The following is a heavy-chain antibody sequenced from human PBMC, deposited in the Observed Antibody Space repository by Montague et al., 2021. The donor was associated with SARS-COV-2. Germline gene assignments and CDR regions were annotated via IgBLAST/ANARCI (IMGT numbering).Heavy chain of an antibody. CDR3: AREYRIELWQTNWYFGL. D-gene: IGHD3-16*01. CDR1: GGSVSSTSYY. Sequence: SETLSLTCTVSGGSVSSTSYYWDWIRQPPGKGLEWIGYIYHSGNTKYNPSLKSRVSISVDTSKNQFSLRLSSVTAADTAVYYCAREYRIELWQTNWYFGLWGRGTLVTVSS. J-gene: IGHJ2*01. CDR2: IYHSGNT. V-gene: IGHV4-61*01.